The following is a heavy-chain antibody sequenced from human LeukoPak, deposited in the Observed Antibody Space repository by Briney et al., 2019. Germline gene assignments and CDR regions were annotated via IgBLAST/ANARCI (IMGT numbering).Heavy chain of an antibody. V-gene: IGHV3-11*01. CDR2: ISISGSTI. D-gene: IGHD5-24*01. CDR3: ATNVEMAATTHY. J-gene: IGHJ4*02. Sequence: PGGSLRLSCAASGFTFSDYYMSWIRQAPGKGLEWVSYISISGSTIYYADSVKGRFTISRDNAKNSLFLQMNSLRAEDTAVYYCATNVEMAATTHYWGQGTLVTVSS. CDR1: GFTFSDYY.